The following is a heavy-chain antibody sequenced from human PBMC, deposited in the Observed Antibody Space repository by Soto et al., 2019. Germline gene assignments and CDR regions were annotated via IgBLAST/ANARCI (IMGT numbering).Heavy chain of an antibody. D-gene: IGHD3-22*01. V-gene: IGHV1-18*01. J-gene: IGHJ4*02. Sequence: ASLKVSCKASGYTFTIYGISWVRQAPGQGLEWMGWISAYNGNTNYAQKLQGRVTMTTDTSTSTAYMELRSLRSDDTAVYYCARAQYYYDSSGYDYWGQGTLVTVSS. CDR2: ISAYNGNT. CDR1: GYTFTIYG. CDR3: ARAQYYYDSSGYDY.